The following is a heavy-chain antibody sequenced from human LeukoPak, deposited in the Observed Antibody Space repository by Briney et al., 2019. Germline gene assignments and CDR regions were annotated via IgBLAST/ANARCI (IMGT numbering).Heavy chain of an antibody. Sequence: PGGSLRLSCAASGFTFSSYAMSWVRQAPGKGLEWVSAISGSGGSTYYADSVKGRFTISRVNSKNTLYLQMNSLRAEDTAVYYCAANSSGYYYYYWGPGTLVTVSS. CDR3: AANSSGYYYYY. CDR2: ISGSGGST. V-gene: IGHV3-23*01. CDR1: GFTFSSYA. D-gene: IGHD3-22*01. J-gene: IGHJ4*02.